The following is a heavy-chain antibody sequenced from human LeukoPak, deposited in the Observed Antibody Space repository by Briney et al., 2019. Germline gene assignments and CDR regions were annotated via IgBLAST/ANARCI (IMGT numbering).Heavy chain of an antibody. D-gene: IGHD5-24*01. J-gene: IGHJ4*02. Sequence: PSETLSLTCVVSGYPIRSGFYWGWIRQPPGKGLEWVGSIYHSGSTFYNPSLKSRLTISVDTSKNQFSLSLRSVTAADTAVYYCARHEAEMATILGNYWGQGNLVIVSS. CDR2: IYHSGST. V-gene: IGHV4-38-2*01. CDR3: ARHEAEMATILGNY. CDR1: GYPIRSGFY.